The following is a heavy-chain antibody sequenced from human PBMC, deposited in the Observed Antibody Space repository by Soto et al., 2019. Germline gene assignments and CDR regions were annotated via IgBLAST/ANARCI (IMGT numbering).Heavy chain of an antibody. D-gene: IGHD6-13*01. CDR2: IKHDGSEK. CDR3: ARAAVDSSTWSPGSF. CDR1: GLTFSNYW. Sequence: GGSLRLSCAASGLTFSNYWMSWFRQAPGKGLEWVAIIKHDGSEKYYVDSVKGRFTISRDNAKNSLYLQMNSLRGEETAVYYCARAAVDSSTWSPGSFWGQGTLVTVSS. J-gene: IGHJ4*02. V-gene: IGHV3-7*01.